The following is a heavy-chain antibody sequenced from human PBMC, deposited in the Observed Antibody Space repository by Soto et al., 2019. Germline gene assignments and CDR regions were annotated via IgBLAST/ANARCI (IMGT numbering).Heavy chain of an antibody. CDR2: IYYLGNT. V-gene: IGHV4-39*07. Sequence: TLPLSCTVSDDSITNNNGYWVSVRQPPGKGLDWIGNIYYLGNTFYNTSLKSRVTISVDTSKNQFSLKLSSVTAADTAVYYCARRVDPGLYYHYGMEVGVQVTTV. J-gene: IGHJ6*01. CDR1: DDSITNNNGY. CDR3: ARRVDPGLYYHYGMEV.